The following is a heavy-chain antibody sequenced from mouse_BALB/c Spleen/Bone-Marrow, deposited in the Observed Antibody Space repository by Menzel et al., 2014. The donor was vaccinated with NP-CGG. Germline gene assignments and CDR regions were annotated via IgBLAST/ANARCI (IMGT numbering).Heavy chain of an antibody. CDR3: ARGGSSYYYAMDY. D-gene: IGHD1-1*01. CDR2: INPYNDGT. J-gene: IGHJ4*01. V-gene: IGHV1-14*01. Sequence: VQLQQSGPELVKPGASVKMSCKASGCTFTSYAMHWVKQKPGQGLEWIGYINPYNDGTKYNEKFKGKATLTSDESSSTAYMELSSLTSEDSAVYYCARGGSSYYYAMDYWGQGTSVTVSS. CDR1: GCTFTSYA.